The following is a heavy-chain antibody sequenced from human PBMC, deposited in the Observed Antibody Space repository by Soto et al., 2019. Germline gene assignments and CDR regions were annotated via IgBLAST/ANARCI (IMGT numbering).Heavy chain of an antibody. CDR1: GFTFSIYG. J-gene: IGHJ3*02. D-gene: IGHD1-26*01. CDR2: ISFDGSEK. Sequence: QVQLVESGGGVVQPGRSLRLSCAASGFTFSIYGMHWVRHAPGKGLEWVAMISFDGSEKYYTDSVKGRFHISRDSSKNTMYLQMDSLXXXXXXXXXXXXXXXXXYXEAFEIWGQGTTVTVSS. CDR3: XXXXXXXYXEAFEI. V-gene: IGHV3-30*03.